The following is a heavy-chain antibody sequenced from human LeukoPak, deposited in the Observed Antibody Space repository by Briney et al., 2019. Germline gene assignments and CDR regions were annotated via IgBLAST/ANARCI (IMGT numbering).Heavy chain of an antibody. CDR3: ARDLDEQPPNWFDP. Sequence: GGSLRLSCAASGFTFSSYWMSWVRQAPGKGLEWVANIKQDGSEKYYVDSVKGRFTISRDNAKNSLYLQMNSLRAEDTAVYYCARDLDEQPPNWFDPWGQGTLVTVSS. D-gene: IGHD6-13*01. V-gene: IGHV3-7*01. CDR1: GFTFSSYW. J-gene: IGHJ5*02. CDR2: IKQDGSEK.